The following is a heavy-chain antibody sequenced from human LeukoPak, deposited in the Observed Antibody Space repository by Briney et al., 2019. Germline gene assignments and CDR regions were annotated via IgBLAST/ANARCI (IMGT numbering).Heavy chain of an antibody. CDR3: ARVSPTGTTPGNDY. Sequence: KPSETLSLTCTVSGGSISSYYWSWIRQPPGKGLEWIGYIYYSGSTNYNPSLKSRVTISVDTSKNQFSLKLSSVTAADTAVYYCARVSPTGTTPGNDYWGQGTLVTVSS. CDR1: GGSISSYY. D-gene: IGHD1-7*01. CDR2: IYYSGST. J-gene: IGHJ4*02. V-gene: IGHV4-59*01.